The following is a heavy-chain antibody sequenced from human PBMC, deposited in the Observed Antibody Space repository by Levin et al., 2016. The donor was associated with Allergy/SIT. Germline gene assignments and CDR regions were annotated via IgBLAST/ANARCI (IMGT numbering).Heavy chain of an antibody. CDR3: ARKLAAAVEP. CDR2: IYYSGST. Sequence: WIRQPPGKGLEWIGSIYYSGSTYYNPSLKSRVTISVDTSKNQFSLKLSSVTAADTAVYYCARKLAAAVEPWGQGTLVTVSS. J-gene: IGHJ5*02. D-gene: IGHD6-13*01. V-gene: IGHV4-39*01.